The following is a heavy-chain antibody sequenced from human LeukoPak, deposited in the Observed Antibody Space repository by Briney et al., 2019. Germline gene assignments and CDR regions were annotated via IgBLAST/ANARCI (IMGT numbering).Heavy chain of an antibody. CDR3: ARGISSSSDY. D-gene: IGHD2-2*01. Sequence: SETLSLTCTVSGGSISSYYWSWIRQPPGKGLEWIGYIYYSGSAYYNPSLKSRVTISVDTSKNQFSLKLSSVTAADTAVYYCARGISSSSDYWGQGTLVTVSS. V-gene: IGHV4-59*01. CDR1: GGSISSYY. CDR2: IYYSGSA. J-gene: IGHJ4*02.